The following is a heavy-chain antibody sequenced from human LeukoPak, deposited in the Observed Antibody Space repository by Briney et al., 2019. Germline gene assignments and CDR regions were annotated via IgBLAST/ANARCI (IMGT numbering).Heavy chain of an antibody. CDR1: GRSFSGYY. V-gene: IGHV4-34*01. J-gene: IGHJ4*02. CDR2: INHSGST. Sequence: SETLSLTCAVYGRSFSGYYWSWIRQPPGKGLEWIGEINHSGSTNYNPSLKSRVTMSVDTSKNQFSLKLSSVTAADTAVYYCARHYPYGSGSYSPIDYWGQGTLVTVSS. D-gene: IGHD3-10*01. CDR3: ARHYPYGSGSYSPIDY.